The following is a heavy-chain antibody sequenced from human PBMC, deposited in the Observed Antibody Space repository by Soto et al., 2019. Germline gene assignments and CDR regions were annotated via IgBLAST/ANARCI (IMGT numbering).Heavy chain of an antibody. CDR1: GYTFTSYG. CDR2: ISAYNGNT. Sequence: QVQLVQSGAEVKKPGASVKVSCKASGYTFTSYGISWVRQAPGQGLEWMGWISAYNGNTNYAQKLQGRVTMTTDTSTSTAYMELRSLRSDDTAVYYCAREIVGSMVRGVSNYYYYGMDVWGQGTTVTVSS. V-gene: IGHV1-18*04. CDR3: AREIVGSMVRGVSNYYYYGMDV. J-gene: IGHJ6*02. D-gene: IGHD3-10*01.